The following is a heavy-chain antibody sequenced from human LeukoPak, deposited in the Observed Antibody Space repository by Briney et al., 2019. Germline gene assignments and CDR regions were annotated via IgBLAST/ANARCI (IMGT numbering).Heavy chain of an antibody. CDR3: TTDGYYDFWSGYQAPFDY. V-gene: IGHV3-15*01. D-gene: IGHD3-3*01. CDR1: GFTFSNAL. Sequence: GGYLRLSCAASGFTFSNALMSWVRQAPGKGLEWVGRIKSKTDGGTTDYAAPVKGRFTISRDDSKNTLYLQMNSLKTEDTAVYYCTTDGYYDFWSGYQAPFDYWGQGTLVTVSS. CDR2: IKSKTDGGTT. J-gene: IGHJ4*02.